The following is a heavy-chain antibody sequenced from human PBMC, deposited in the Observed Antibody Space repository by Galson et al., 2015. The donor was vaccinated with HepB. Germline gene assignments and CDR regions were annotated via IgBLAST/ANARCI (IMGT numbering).Heavy chain of an antibody. D-gene: IGHD1-26*01. Sequence: SLRLSCAASGFTFSSYGMHWVRQAPGKGLEWVAVIWYDGSNKYYADSVKGRFTISRDNSKNTLYLQMNSLRAEDTAVYYCARDGEGATPDAFDIWGQGTMVTVSS. CDR2: IWYDGSNK. J-gene: IGHJ3*02. V-gene: IGHV3-33*08. CDR3: ARDGEGATPDAFDI. CDR1: GFTFSSYG.